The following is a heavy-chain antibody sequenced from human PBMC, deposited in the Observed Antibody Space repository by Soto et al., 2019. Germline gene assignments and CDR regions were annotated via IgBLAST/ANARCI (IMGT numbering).Heavy chain of an antibody. D-gene: IGHD1-26*01. Sequence: QPGGSLRLSCTASQFTCSNFWMTWVRQAPGKGLEWVANIKEDGSEKYYVESVKARFTISRDSAKNSLYLHMDSLRAEDTAIYYCARLRKGGFCDYWGQG. CDR2: IKEDGSEK. CDR3: ARLRKGGFCDY. J-gene: IGHJ4*02. V-gene: IGHV3-7*03. CDR1: QFTCSNFW.